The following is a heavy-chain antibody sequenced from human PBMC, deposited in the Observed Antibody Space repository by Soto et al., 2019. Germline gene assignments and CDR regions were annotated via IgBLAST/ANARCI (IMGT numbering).Heavy chain of an antibody. CDR1: GGSISSGDYY. Sequence: SETLSLTCTVSGGSISSGDYYWSWIRQPPGKGLEWIGYIYYSGSTYYNPSLKSRVTISVDTSKNQISLKLNTVTAADTAVYYCARQKSYYPGAYYFDYWGQGTLVTVSS. CDR3: ARQKSYYPGAYYFDY. CDR2: IYYSGST. D-gene: IGHD3-10*01. J-gene: IGHJ4*02. V-gene: IGHV4-30-4*01.